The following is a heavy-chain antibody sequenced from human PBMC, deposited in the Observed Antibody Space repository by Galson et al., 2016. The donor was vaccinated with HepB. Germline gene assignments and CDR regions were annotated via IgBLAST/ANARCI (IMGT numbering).Heavy chain of an antibody. V-gene: IGHV4-39*07. J-gene: IGHJ3*01. D-gene: IGHD4-23*01. CDR3: AREGGQTVVDAFDV. Sequence: SETLSLTCSISNGTFMGNLFWAWIRQSPGEGLEWIATVRYSGHTYYNPSLRSRATISSDSSKNQFSLRLTSVMAADSAIYYCAREGGQTVVDAFDVWGQGTTVIVSS. CDR1: NGTFMGNLF. CDR2: VRYSGHT.